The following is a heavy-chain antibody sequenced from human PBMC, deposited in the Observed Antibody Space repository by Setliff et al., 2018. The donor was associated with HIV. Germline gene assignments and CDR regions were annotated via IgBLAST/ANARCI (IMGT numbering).Heavy chain of an antibody. D-gene: IGHD6-6*01. J-gene: IGHJ6*02. V-gene: IGHV3-30*02. CDR3: ARSSAYYYGMDV. Sequence: GGSLRLSCAASGFTFSSYGMHWVRQAPGKGLEWVAFIRYDGSNKYYADSVKGRFTISRDNAKNSLYLQMNSLRAGDTAVYYCARSSAYYYGMDVWGQGTTVTVSS. CDR1: GFTFSSYG. CDR2: IRYDGSNK.